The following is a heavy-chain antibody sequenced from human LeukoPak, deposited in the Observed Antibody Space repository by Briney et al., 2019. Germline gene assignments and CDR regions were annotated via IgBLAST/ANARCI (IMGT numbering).Heavy chain of an antibody. D-gene: IGHD5-18*01. CDR1: GYSFTSYW. CDR3: ARVPGYTYASDY. Sequence: GESLKISCKGSGYSFTSYWISWVRQVPGKGLEWMGRIDPRDSYTKYSPSFQGHVSISADKSISTAYLQWSSLKASDSALYYCARVPGYTYASDYWGQGTLVTVSS. V-gene: IGHV5-10-1*01. CDR2: IDPRDSYT. J-gene: IGHJ4*02.